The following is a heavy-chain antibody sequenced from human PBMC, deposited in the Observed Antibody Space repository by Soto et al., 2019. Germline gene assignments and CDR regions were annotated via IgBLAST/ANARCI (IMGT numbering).Heavy chain of an antibody. CDR2: IFWDDDK. J-gene: IGHJ6*02. CDR1: GFSLSSPGMA. V-gene: IGHV2-5*02. Sequence: SGPTLVNPTQTLTLTCTVSGFSLSSPGMAVGWIRQPPGKALEWLAVIFWDDDKRYSPSLRNRLTITKDTSKNQVFVTMTNMDPVDTATYYCARDSVALYYYYYGMDVWGQGTTVTVSS. D-gene: IGHD2-21*01. CDR3: ARDSVALYYYYYGMDV.